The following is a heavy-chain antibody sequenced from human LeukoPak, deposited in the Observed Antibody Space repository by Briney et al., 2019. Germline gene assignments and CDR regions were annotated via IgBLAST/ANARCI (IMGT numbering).Heavy chain of an antibody. CDR1: GYSFTSYW. V-gene: IGHV5-51*01. J-gene: IGHJ2*01. CDR2: IYPGDSDT. CDR3: ARHHSGSYYYDWYFDL. Sequence: GESLKISCKGFGYSFTSYWVGWVRQMPGKGLEWMGIIYPGDSDTRYSPSFQGQVTISADKSISTAYLQWSSLKASDTAMYYCARHHSGSYYYDWYFDLWGRGTLVTVSS. D-gene: IGHD1-26*01.